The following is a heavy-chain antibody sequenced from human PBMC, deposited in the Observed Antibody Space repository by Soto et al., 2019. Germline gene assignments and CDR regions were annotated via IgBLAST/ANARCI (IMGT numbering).Heavy chain of an antibody. CDR1: GGSIASSLYY. D-gene: IGHD6-19*01. Sequence: QPQLQESGPGLVKPSETLSPICTVSGGSIASSLYYLGWVRQAPGKGLERIESIYYSGSTHYNPTLKSRVTVYVDTSMIQFSLNLTSVTAADMAVYFCLINRNYIVVSGSFFDYWGQGTLGTVA. CDR3: LINRNYIVVSGSFFDY. CDR2: IYYSGST. J-gene: IGHJ4*02. V-gene: IGHV4-39*01.